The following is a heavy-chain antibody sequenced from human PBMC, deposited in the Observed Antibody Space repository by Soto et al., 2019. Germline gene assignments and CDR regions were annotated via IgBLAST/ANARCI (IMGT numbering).Heavy chain of an antibody. CDR2: IYYSGIT. CDR1: GVSISNSRYY. CDR3: ARHGSN. Sequence: QLQLQESGPGLVKPSETLSLTCTVSGVSISNSRYYWGWIRRPPGKGLEGIGTIYYSGITYYNPSHKSRVTISVDTYKNQFSLKLTSVTAADTAVYCCARHGSNWGQATLVTVSS. J-gene: IGHJ4*02. V-gene: IGHV4-39*01.